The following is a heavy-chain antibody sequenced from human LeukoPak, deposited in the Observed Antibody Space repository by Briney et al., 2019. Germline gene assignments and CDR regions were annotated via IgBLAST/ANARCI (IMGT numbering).Heavy chain of an antibody. CDR1: GFTFSNCW. Sequence: GGSLRLSCAASGFTFSNCWMHWVRQAPGKGLEGVAFIRYDGSNKYYADSVKGRFTISRDNSKNTLYLQMNSLRAEDTAVYYCAGAAPWGDYYYYMDVWGKGTTVTVSS. D-gene: IGHD3-16*01. V-gene: IGHV3-30*02. CDR2: IRYDGSNK. CDR3: AGAAPWGDYYYYMDV. J-gene: IGHJ6*03.